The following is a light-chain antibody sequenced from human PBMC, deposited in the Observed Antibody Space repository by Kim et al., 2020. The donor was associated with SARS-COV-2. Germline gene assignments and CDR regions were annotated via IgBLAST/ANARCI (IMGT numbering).Light chain of an antibody. Sequence: PGGTVALTCGASTGAGISGHKPFGFQLKPGQAPRTLINDTTHRRSWTPARFSGSLRGGKAALTLSRAQPEDEAEYYCLLTYPDIKVFGTGTKVTVL. J-gene: IGLJ1*01. V-gene: IGLV7-46*01. CDR2: DTT. CDR1: TGAGISGHK. CDR3: LLTYPDIKV.